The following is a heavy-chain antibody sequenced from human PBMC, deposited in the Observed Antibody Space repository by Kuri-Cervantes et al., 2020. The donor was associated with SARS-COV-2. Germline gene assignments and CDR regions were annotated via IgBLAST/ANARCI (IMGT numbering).Heavy chain of an antibody. Sequence: GGSLRLSCAASGFTFSSYWMSWVRQAPGKGLEWVANIKQDGSERFYVDSVKGRFTISRDNSKNTLYLQMNSLRAEDTAVYYCARDQAGTIDYWGQGTLVTVSS. V-gene: IGHV3-7*01. CDR3: ARDQAGTIDY. CDR2: IKQDGSER. J-gene: IGHJ4*02. CDR1: GFTFSSYW. D-gene: IGHD1-1*01.